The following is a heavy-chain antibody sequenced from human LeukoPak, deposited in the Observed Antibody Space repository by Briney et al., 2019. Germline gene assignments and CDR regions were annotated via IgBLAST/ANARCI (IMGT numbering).Heavy chain of an antibody. CDR3: ARGIQDYFYGMDV. Sequence: GGSLRLSCAASGFTVSNNFMSWIRQAPGKGLEWVSYISRTSSYTKHADSVKGRFTISRDNAKNSLYLQMNSLRAEDTAVYYCARGIQDYFYGMDVWGQGTTVTVSS. CDR1: GFTVSNNF. V-gene: IGHV3-11*05. CDR2: ISRTSSYT. J-gene: IGHJ6*02.